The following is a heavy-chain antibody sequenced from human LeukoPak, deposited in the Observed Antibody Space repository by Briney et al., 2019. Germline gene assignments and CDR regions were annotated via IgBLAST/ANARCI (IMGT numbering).Heavy chain of an antibody. CDR3: ASPHYDILTGLLN. V-gene: IGHV3-53*01. D-gene: IGHD3-9*01. CDR1: GFNFSDFA. J-gene: IGHJ4*02. Sequence: GGSLRLSCAASGFNFSDFAMNWVRQAPGKGLEWVSDIYSGGSTYYADSVKGRFTISRDNSKNTLYLQMNSLRAEDTAVYYCASPHYDILTGLLNWGQGTLVTVSS. CDR2: IYSGGST.